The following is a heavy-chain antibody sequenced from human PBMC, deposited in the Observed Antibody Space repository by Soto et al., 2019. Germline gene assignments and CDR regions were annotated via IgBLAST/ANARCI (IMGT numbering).Heavy chain of an antibody. CDR3: ARLRGYCSGGSCYHFDC. Sequence: SETLSLTCTVSGGSISSSSYYWGWIRQTPGKGLEWIGSIYYSGTTNYNPSLKSRVSISVDTSKNQFSLRLSSVTAVDTAIYHCARLRGYCSGGSCYHFDCWGQGTLVTVSS. D-gene: IGHD2-15*01. CDR1: GGSISSSSYY. CDR2: IYYSGTT. V-gene: IGHV4-39*01. J-gene: IGHJ4*02.